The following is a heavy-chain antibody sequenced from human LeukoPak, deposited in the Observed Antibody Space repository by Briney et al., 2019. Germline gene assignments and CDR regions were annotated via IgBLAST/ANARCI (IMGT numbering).Heavy chain of an antibody. CDR2: IKRDGNEK. V-gene: IGHV3-7*01. Sequence: PGGSLRLSCAASGFTISSYWMNWVRQAPGKALEWVANIKRDGNEKNYVDSVKGRFSISRDNAKNSLYLQMDSLRAEDTAVYYCAKEGAYPIITYDSWGKGALVTVSS. CDR1: GFTISSYW. J-gene: IGHJ5*01. CDR3: AKEGAYPIITYDS. D-gene: IGHD3-10*01.